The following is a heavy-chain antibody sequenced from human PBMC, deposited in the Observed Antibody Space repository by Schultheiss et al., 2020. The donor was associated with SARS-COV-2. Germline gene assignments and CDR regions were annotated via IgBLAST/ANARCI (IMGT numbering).Heavy chain of an antibody. V-gene: IGHV1-2*06. Sequence: ASVKVSCKASGYTFTSYYMHWVRQAPGQGLEWMGRINPNRGGTNYAQKFQGRVTMTRDTSISTAYMELSRLRSDDKAVYYCARGRLWFGTRYYGMDVWGQGTTVTVSS. J-gene: IGHJ6*02. CDR1: GYTFTSYY. D-gene: IGHD3-10*01. CDR3: ARGRLWFGTRYYGMDV. CDR2: INPNRGGT.